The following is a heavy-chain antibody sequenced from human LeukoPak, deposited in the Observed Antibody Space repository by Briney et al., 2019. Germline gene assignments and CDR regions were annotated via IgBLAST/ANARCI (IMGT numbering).Heavy chain of an antibody. Sequence: PGGSLRLSCAASGFSFSSYAMHWGRQAPGKGLEWVAFMRHDGSKKYYADSGQDRFIISRDNSKNTLYLQMNGLRTEDTAVYFCAKGTGSGSFLVDYWGQGTLVTVSS. CDR1: GFSFSSYA. CDR2: MRHDGSKK. J-gene: IGHJ4*02. D-gene: IGHD3-10*01. V-gene: IGHV3-30*02. CDR3: AKGTGSGSFLVDY.